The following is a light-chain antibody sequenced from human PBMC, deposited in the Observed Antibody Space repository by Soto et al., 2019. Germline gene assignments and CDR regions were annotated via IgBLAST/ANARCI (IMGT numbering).Light chain of an antibody. CDR3: QQYNNWPLA. Sequence: EIVMTQSPATLSVSPGERATLSCRASQSVSGNLAWYQQKPGQAPSLLIYGASTRATGVPARFSGSGSGTEFTLTISRLQSEDFAVYYCQQYNNWPLAFGQGTKVEIK. J-gene: IGKJ1*01. V-gene: IGKV3-15*01. CDR1: QSVSGN. CDR2: GAS.